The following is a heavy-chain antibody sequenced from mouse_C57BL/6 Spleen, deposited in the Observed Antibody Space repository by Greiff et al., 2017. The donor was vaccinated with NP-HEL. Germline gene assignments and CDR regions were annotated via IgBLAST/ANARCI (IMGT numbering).Heavy chain of an antibody. V-gene: IGHV5-4*03. CDR2: ISDGGSYT. CDR3: ARRLPSGYFDV. J-gene: IGHJ1*03. Sequence: EVQLVESGGGLVKPGGSLKLSCAASGFTFSSYAMSWVRQTPEKRLEWVATISDGGSYTYYPDNVKGRFTISRDNAKNNLYLQMSHLKSEDTAMYYCARRLPSGYFDVWGTGTTVTVSS. CDR1: GFTFSSYA.